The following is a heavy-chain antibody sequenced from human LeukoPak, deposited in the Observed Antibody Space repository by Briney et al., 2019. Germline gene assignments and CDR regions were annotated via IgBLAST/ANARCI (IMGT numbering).Heavy chain of an antibody. CDR1: GYTLTELS. CDR3: AAYYCGGDCYFLDAFDI. D-gene: IGHD2-21*01. CDR2: FYPEDGET. V-gene: IGHV1-24*01. J-gene: IGHJ3*02. Sequence: ASVTVSCKVSGYTLTELSMHWVRQAPGKGLEGMGGFYPEDGETIYAQKFQGRGTINEDTFTDTGYMEVRRLREEGPAVYYCAAYYCGGDCYFLDAFDIWGQGTMVTVSS.